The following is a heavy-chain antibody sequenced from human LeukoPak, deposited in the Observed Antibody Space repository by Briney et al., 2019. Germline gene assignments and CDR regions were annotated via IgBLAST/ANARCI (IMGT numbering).Heavy chain of an antibody. CDR3: ARGFGSEGYYDFWSGYYTSPFDY. D-gene: IGHD3-3*01. J-gene: IGHJ4*02. Sequence: GASVKVSCKASGYTFTSYDINWVRQATGQGLEWMGWMNPNSGNTGYAQKFQGRVTITRNTSISTAYMELSSLRSEDTAVYYCARGFGSEGYYDFWSGYYTSPFDYWGQGTLVTVSS. V-gene: IGHV1-8*03. CDR2: MNPNSGNT. CDR1: GYTFTSYD.